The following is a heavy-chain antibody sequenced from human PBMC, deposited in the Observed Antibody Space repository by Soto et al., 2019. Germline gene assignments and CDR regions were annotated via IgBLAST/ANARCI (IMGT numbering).Heavy chain of an antibody. D-gene: IGHD3-10*01. Sequence: EVQLVESGGTLVQPGGSPRLSCAASGYTFSDFAIHWVRQTPGKRLEYVSAINGNGGTTYYGDSVKGRFTISRDNSKNTAYLQMGSLRVEDTAVYYCARWSHYGSGTYPWGQGTLVTVS. CDR3: ARWSHYGSGTYP. CDR1: GYTFSDFA. CDR2: INGNGGTT. V-gene: IGHV3-64*07. J-gene: IGHJ4*03.